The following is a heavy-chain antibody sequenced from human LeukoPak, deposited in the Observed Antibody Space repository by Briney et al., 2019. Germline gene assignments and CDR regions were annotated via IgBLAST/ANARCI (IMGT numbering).Heavy chain of an antibody. CDR2: INHSGST. CDR1: GGSFSGYY. CDR3: ARVPPGDY. Sequence: SETLSLTCAVYGGSFSGYYWSWIRQPPGKGLEWIGEINHSGSTNYNPSLKSRVTISVDTSKNQFSLKLSSVTAADTAVYYCARVPPGDYWGQGTLVTVSS. V-gene: IGHV4-34*01. J-gene: IGHJ4*02.